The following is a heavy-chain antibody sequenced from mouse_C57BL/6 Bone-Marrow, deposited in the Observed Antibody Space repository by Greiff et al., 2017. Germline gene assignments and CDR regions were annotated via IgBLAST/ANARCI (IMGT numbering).Heavy chain of an antibody. D-gene: IGHD2-2*01. CDR1: GFSLTSYG. CDR2: IWGVGST. Sequence: VQLQESGPGLVAPSQSLSITCTVSGFSLTSYGVDWVRQSPGKGLEWLGVIWGVGSTNYNSSLKSRLSIRKDNSTSQVFLKINSLQTEDTAMYYGARDGYPLYYARDDWGQGTSVTVSS. J-gene: IGHJ4*01. CDR3: ARDGYPLYYARDD. V-gene: IGHV2-6*01.